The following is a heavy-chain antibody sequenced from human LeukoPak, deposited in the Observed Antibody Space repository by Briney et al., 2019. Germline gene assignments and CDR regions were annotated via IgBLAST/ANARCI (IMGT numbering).Heavy chain of an antibody. V-gene: IGHV1-69*05. CDR3: ARSYPNRDDAFDI. CDR1: GGTFSSYA. CDR2: IIPIFGTA. Sequence: SVKVSCKASGGTFSSYAISWVRQAPGQGLEWMGGIIPIFGTANYAQKFQGRVTITTDESTSTAYMELSSLRSEDTAVYYCARSYPNRDDAFDIWGQGTMVTVSS. D-gene: IGHD7-27*01. J-gene: IGHJ3*02.